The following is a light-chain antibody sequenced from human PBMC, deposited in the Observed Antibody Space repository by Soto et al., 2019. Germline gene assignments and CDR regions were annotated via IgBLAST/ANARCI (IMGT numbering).Light chain of an antibody. Sequence: QAVVTQEPSFSVSPGMTVTLTCGLNSGSVSTSYYPSRYQQTPGQAPRTLIYSTNTRSSGVPDRFSGSILGNKAALTITGAQADDESDYYCVLYMGSGIWVFGGGTKLTVL. CDR2: STN. V-gene: IGLV8-61*01. CDR1: SGSVSTSYY. J-gene: IGLJ3*02. CDR3: VLYMGSGIWV.